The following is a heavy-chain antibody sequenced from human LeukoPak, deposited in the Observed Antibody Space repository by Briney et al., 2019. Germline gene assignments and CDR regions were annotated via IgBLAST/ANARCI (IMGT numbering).Heavy chain of an antibody. Sequence: GGSLILSCAASGFTFSSSAMSWVRQAPGKGLEWVSGISGSGDNTYYADSVKGRFTISRDNSKNTLYVQVNSLGTEDTAAYYCAKGSYYDSSGSFYFDYRGQGTLVTVSS. CDR1: GFTFSSSA. CDR2: ISGSGDNT. V-gene: IGHV3-23*01. CDR3: AKGSYYDSSGSFYFDY. D-gene: IGHD3-22*01. J-gene: IGHJ4*02.